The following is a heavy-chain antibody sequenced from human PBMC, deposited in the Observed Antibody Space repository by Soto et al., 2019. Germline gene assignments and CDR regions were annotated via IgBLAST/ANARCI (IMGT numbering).Heavy chain of an antibody. CDR2: FSGTGGYT. CDR1: GFTLISYA. V-gene: IGHV3-23*01. J-gene: IGHJ5*02. D-gene: IGHD4-17*01. CDR3: ARGQRALITYGPFDP. Sequence: WGSLRLSCAASGFTLISYAIIFFRHAPFKWLEWVSTFSGTGGYTYYADSVKGRFTISRDDSKNTLFLHMNSLRAADTAVYYCARGQRALITYGPFDPWGQGTLVTVSS.